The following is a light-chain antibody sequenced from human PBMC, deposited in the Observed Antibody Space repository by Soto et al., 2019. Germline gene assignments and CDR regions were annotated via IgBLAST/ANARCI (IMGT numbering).Light chain of an antibody. V-gene: IGLV2-14*01. CDR3: SSYTSNNPLGL. Sequence: QSALTQPASVSGSPGQSITISCTGTSSDVGGYNYVAWYQFHPGKAPKVIIYQVSNRPSGVSSRFSGSKSGNTASLTISGLQAEDEAEYYCSSYTSNNPLGLFGGGTKLTVL. J-gene: IGLJ3*02. CDR2: QVS. CDR1: SSDVGGYNY.